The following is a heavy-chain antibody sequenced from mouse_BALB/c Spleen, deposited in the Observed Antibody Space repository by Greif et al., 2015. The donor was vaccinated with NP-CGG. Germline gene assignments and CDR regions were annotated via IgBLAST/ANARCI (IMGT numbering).Heavy chain of an antibody. J-gene: IGHJ2*01. CDR2: IDPENGDT. CDR1: GFNIKDYY. D-gene: IGHD1-1*01. CDR3: NAWNYGSSHFDY. Sequence: EVQLVESGAELVRSGASVKLSCTASGFNIKDYYMHWVRQRPEQGLEWIGWIDPENGDTEYAPKFQGKATMTADTSSNTAYLQLSSLTSDDTAVYYCNAWNYGSSHFDYWGQGTTLTVSS. V-gene: IGHV14-4*02.